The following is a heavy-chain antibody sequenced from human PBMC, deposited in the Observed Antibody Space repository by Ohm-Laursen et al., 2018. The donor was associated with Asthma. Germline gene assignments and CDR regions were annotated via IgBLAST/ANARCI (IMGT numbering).Heavy chain of an antibody. CDR3: ARNYYDHWSGSYTPVAY. Sequence: SLRLSCIASGFTFSSYDMHWVRQAPGKGLEWVALIWHDGTNENYGDSVKGRFSISRDNSKDTLSLQMNSLRVEDTAVYYCARNYYDHWSGSYTPVAYWGQGTLVTVSS. CDR2: IWHDGTNE. J-gene: IGHJ4*02. V-gene: IGHV3-33*01. D-gene: IGHD3-3*01. CDR1: GFTFSSYD.